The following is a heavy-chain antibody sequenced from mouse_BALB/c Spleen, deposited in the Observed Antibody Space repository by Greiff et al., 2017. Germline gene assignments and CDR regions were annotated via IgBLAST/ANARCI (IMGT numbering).Heavy chain of an antibody. V-gene: IGHV1-82*01. J-gene: IGHJ4*01. Sequence: QVQLQQSGPELVKPGASVKISCKASGYAFSSSWMNWVKQRPGQGLEWIGRIYPGDGDTNYNGKFKGKATLTADKSSSTAYMQLSSLTSVDSAVYFCARDGYDGGYYAMDYWGQGTSVTVSS. CDR2: IYPGDGDT. D-gene: IGHD2-2*01. CDR3: ARDGYDGGYYAMDY. CDR1: GYAFSSSW.